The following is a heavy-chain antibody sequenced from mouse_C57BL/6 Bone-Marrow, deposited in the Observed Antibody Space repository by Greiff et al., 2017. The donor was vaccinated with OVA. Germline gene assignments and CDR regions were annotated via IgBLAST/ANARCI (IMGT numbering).Heavy chain of an antibody. Sequence: VQLKQSGPELVKPGASVKISCKASGYSFTGYYMNWVKQSPEKSLEWIGEINPSTGGTTYNQKFKAKATLTVDKSSSTAYMQLKSLTSEDSAVYYCARRGAAQATRNFDYWGQGTTLTVSS. CDR1: GYSFTGYY. D-gene: IGHD3-2*02. J-gene: IGHJ2*01. CDR3: ARRGAAQATRNFDY. CDR2: INPSTGGT. V-gene: IGHV1-42*01.